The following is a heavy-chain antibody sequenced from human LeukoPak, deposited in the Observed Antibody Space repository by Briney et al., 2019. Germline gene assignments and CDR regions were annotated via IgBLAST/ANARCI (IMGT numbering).Heavy chain of an antibody. Sequence: WASVKVSCKASGGTFSSYAISWVRQAPGQGLEWMGRIIPILGIANYAQKFQGRVTITADKSTSTAYMELSSLRSEDTAVYYCARAVHYGSGSYYNDAWFDPWGQGTLVTVSS. CDR1: GGTFSSYA. J-gene: IGHJ5*02. CDR3: ARAVHYGSGSYYNDAWFDP. D-gene: IGHD3-10*01. CDR2: IIPILGIA. V-gene: IGHV1-69*04.